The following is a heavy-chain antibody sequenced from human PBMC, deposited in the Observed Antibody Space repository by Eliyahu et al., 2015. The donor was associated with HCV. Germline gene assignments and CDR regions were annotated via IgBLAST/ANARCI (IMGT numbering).Heavy chain of an antibody. CDR2: ISGSGGST. J-gene: IGHJ4*02. Sequence: EVQLLESGGGLVQPGGSLRLSCAASGFTFSSYAMSWVRQAPGKGLAWVSTISGSGGSTYYADSVKGRFTISRDNSKSTLYLQMNSLRAEDTAVYYCAQIHSDYGPHRGWGQGTLVTVSS. V-gene: IGHV3-23*01. CDR1: GFTFSSYA. CDR3: AQIHSDYGPHRG. D-gene: IGHD4-17*01.